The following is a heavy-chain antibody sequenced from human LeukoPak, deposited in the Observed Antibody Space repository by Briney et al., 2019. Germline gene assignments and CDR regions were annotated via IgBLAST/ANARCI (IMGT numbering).Heavy chain of an antibody. D-gene: IGHD2-2*01. CDR1: GGSFSGYY. Sequence: KSSETLSLTCAVYGGSFSGYYWSWLRQPPGKGLEWIGEINHSGSTNYNPSLKSRVTISVDTSKNQFSLKLSSVTAADTAVYYCASSDIVVVPAAIFVDWGQGTLVTVSS. CDR3: ASSDIVVVPAAIFVD. CDR2: INHSGST. J-gene: IGHJ4*02. V-gene: IGHV4-34*01.